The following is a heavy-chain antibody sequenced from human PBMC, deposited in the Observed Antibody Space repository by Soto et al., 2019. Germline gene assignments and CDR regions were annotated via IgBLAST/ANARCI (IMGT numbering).Heavy chain of an antibody. CDR2: VYPGDSDT. D-gene: IGHD1-7*01. CDR3: ARLGGTSPTRNWFDP. V-gene: IGHV5-51*01. CDR1: GYSFTSYW. J-gene: IGHJ5*02. Sequence: PGESLKISCKGSGYSFTSYWIGWVRQMPGKGLEWMGIVYPGDSDTRYSPSLQGQVTISADKSISTAYLQWSSLKASDTAMYYRARLGGTSPTRNWFDPWGQGTLVTVSS.